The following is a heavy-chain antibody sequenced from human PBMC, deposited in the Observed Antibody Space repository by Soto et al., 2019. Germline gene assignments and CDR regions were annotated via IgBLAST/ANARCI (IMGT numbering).Heavy chain of an antibody. J-gene: IGHJ6*02. Sequence: EVQLVESGGGLVQPGGSLRLSCAASGFTLSSYNMNWVRQAPGKGLEWVSYISGSSDTIYYADSVKGRFTISRDNAKNSLYLQMDSLRDEDTAVYYCARDHGGSTWFVGIYSYVGVDVWGQGTTVTVSS. CDR1: GFTLSSYN. V-gene: IGHV3-48*02. D-gene: IGHD6-13*01. CDR2: ISGSSDTI. CDR3: ARDHGGSTWFVGIYSYVGVDV.